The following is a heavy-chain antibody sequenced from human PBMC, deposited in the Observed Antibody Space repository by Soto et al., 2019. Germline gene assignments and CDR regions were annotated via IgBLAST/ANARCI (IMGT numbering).Heavy chain of an antibody. CDR1: GGSIISNY. V-gene: IGHV4-59*01. Sequence: LSLTCTVSGGSIISNYWTWIRQPPGKGLEWIGYVYNSGSTNYNPSLKSRVTISEDTSKSQFSLKVNSMTAADTAVYYCARYRREAVAGYTLDNWGQGILVTVSS. D-gene: IGHD6-13*01. J-gene: IGHJ4*02. CDR2: VYNSGST. CDR3: ARYRREAVAGYTLDN.